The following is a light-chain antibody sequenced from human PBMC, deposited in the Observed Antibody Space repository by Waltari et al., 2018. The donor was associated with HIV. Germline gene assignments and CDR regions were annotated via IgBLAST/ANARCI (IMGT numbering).Light chain of an antibody. CDR1: NIGSNS. CDR2: YDS. V-gene: IGLV3-21*04. CDR3: QVWDTATAHVI. Sequence: SYVVTQPPSVSVAPGQTARISCGGDNIGSNSVPWYQQRPGQAPVLGIYYDSDRPSGIPERFSSSSSGNTDTLTISRVEAGDEADYFCQVWDTATAHVIFGGGTKLTVL. J-gene: IGLJ2*01.